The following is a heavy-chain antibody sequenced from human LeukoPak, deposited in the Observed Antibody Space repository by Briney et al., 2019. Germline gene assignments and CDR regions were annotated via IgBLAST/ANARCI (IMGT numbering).Heavy chain of an antibody. J-gene: IGHJ4*02. Sequence: GGSLRLSCAASGFIFSNYAMNWVRRAPGKGLEWVSAISGSGGSTYYADSVKGRFTISRDNSKNTVYLQMNSLRAEDTAVYYCASAGPGDYWGQGTLVTVSS. CDR2: ISGSGGST. V-gene: IGHV3-23*01. CDR1: GFIFSNYA. CDR3: ASAGPGDY.